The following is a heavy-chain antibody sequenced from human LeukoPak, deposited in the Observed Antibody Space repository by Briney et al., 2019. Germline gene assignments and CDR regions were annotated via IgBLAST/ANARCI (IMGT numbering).Heavy chain of an antibody. V-gene: IGHV3-64*01. J-gene: IGHJ6*03. Sequence: PGGSLRLSCTGSGFTFSSYAMHWVRQAPGEGLEYVSAISSNGGSTYYANSVKGRFTISRDNSKNTLYLQMGSLRAEDMAVYYCAREKVRGTTFYYYYYMDVWGKGTTVTVSS. CDR1: GFTFSSYA. CDR3: AREKVRGTTFYYYYYMDV. CDR2: ISSNGGST. D-gene: IGHD4-17*01.